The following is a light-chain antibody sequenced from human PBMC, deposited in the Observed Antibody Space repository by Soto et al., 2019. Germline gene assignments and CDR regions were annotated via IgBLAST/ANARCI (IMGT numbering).Light chain of an antibody. Sequence: DIQMTQSPSSLSASVGDRVTITCRASQSISTYLNWYQQKPGRAPKLLIYAASNLESGVPSRFSGSGSGTDFTLTISSLQPEDFATYYCQQSYRTWTFGQGTKVDIK. CDR1: QSISTY. CDR2: AAS. J-gene: IGKJ1*01. CDR3: QQSYRTWT. V-gene: IGKV1-39*01.